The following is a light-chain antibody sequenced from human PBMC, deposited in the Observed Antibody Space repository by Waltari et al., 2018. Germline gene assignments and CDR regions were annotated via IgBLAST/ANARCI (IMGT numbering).Light chain of an antibody. J-gene: IGKJ4*01. CDR1: QSISKW. CDR2: EAS. V-gene: IGKV1-5*03. Sequence: DIRMTQSPSTLSASAGDRVILSCRASQSISKWLAWDQQKPGKAPKLLIYEASTLQSGVPSRFSGTGSGTDFTLTISSLQPDDFATYYCQQYNSYSLLTFGGGTKVEIK. CDR3: QQYNSYSLLT.